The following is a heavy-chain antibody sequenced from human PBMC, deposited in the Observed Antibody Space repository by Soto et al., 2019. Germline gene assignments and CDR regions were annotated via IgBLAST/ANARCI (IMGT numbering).Heavy chain of an antibody. CDR3: ARGPGGRVRRGWVY. V-gene: IGHV4-34*01. J-gene: IGHJ4*02. CDR2: INHSGST. CDR1: GGSFSGYY. D-gene: IGHD6-19*01. Sequence: SETLSLTCAVYGGSFSGYYWSWIRQPPGKGLEWIGEINHSGSTNYNPSLKSRVTISVDTSKNQFSLKLSSVTAADTAVYYCARGPGGRVRRGWVYWGQGTLVTVSS.